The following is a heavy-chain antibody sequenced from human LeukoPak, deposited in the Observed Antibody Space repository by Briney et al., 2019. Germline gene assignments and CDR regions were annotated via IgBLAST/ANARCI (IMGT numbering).Heavy chain of an antibody. CDR1: GFIFSHYT. J-gene: IGHJ4*02. V-gene: IGHV3-23*01. CDR3: AKSDCGSDGCKLLNY. D-gene: IGHD2-21*01. CDR2: INGSGDAT. Sequence: GGSLRLSCAASGFIFSHYTMTWVRQAPGKGLEWVSSINGSGDATLYADSVMGRFTISRDNSKNTVSLQMNSLRVEDTGVYYCAKSDCGSDGCKLLNYWGQGTLVTASS.